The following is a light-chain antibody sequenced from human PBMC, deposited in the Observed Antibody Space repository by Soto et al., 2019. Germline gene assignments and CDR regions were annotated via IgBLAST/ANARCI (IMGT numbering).Light chain of an antibody. V-gene: IGKV2-28*01. J-gene: IGKJ4*01. Sequence: DIVMTQSPLSLPVTPGEPASISCRSSQSLLHSNGYNYLDWYLQKPGQSPQLLIYLASIRASGVPDRFSGSGSGTDFTLKISRVEAEDVGVYYCMQALQTPSTFGGGTKVEIK. CDR1: QSLLHSNGYNY. CDR2: LAS. CDR3: MQALQTPST.